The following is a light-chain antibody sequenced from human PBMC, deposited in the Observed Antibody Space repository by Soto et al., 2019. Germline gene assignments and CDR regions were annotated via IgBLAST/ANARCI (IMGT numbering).Light chain of an antibody. CDR3: CSYAGTSPHTV. J-gene: IGLJ7*01. CDR2: EVS. Sequence: QSALTQPASVSGSPGQSITISCTGTSSDVGSYKLVSWYQQHPGKAPKLMISEVSKRPSGISDRCSGSKSGSTASLTISGLQAEDEADYYCCSYAGTSPHTVFGGGTQLTVL. V-gene: IGLV2-23*02. CDR1: SSDVGSYKL.